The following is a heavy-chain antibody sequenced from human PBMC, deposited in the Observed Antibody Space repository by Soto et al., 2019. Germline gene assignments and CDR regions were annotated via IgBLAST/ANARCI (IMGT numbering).Heavy chain of an antibody. V-gene: IGHV5-51*01. J-gene: IGHJ6*03. CDR2: IYPGDSYT. CDR1: GYSFTSYW. Sequence: GESLKISCKGSGYSFTSYWIGWVRQMPGKGLEWMGIIYPGDSYTRYSPSFQGQVTISADKSISTAYLQWSSLKASDTAMYYCAKTPFGYSSCWAYYMDVWGQGTTVTVSS. D-gene: IGHD6-19*01. CDR3: AKTPFGYSSCWAYYMDV.